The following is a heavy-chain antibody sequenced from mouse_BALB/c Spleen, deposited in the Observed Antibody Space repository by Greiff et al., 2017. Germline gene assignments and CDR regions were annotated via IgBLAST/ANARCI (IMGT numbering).Heavy chain of an antibody. J-gene: IGHJ2*01. CDR2: ISSGGGNT. D-gene: IGHD2-3*01. CDR1: GFTFSSYT. Sequence: DVKLVESGGGLVKPGGSLKLSCAASGFTFSSYTMSWVRQTPEKRLEWVATISSGGGNTYYPDSVKGRFTISRDNAKNNLYLQMSSLRSEDTALYYCARYAPLYDGYSYYFDYWGQGTTLTVSS. CDR3: ARYAPLYDGYSYYFDY. V-gene: IGHV5-9*03.